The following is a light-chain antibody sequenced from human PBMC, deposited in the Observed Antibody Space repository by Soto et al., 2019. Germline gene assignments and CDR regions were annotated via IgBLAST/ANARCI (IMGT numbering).Light chain of an antibody. Sequence: EIVVSQSPGTLSLSKGERATLSCRAIQTLSNSFIAWYQQKPGQAPRLLIYDTSSRATGVPDRYSASGSGTDFTLTISRLEPEDFAVYYCQQYNNWPPITFGQGTRLEIK. J-gene: IGKJ5*01. CDR2: DTS. CDR1: QTLSNSF. CDR3: QQYNNWPPIT. V-gene: IGKV3-20*01.